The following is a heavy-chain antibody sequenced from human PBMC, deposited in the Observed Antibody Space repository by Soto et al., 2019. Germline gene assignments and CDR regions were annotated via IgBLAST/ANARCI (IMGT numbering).Heavy chain of an antibody. CDR3: VKSATVAVAATDYFDY. Sequence: PGGSLRLSCSASRFTFSKYAMHWIRQAPGKGLEYVSGISSNGHSTYYADSVKARFTISRDNSNKTVYLQMCSLRAKDTAVYFCVKSATVAVAATDYFDYWGQGTLVTVS. V-gene: IGHV3-64D*06. J-gene: IGHJ4*02. CDR2: ISSNGHST. D-gene: IGHD6-19*01. CDR1: RFTFSKYA.